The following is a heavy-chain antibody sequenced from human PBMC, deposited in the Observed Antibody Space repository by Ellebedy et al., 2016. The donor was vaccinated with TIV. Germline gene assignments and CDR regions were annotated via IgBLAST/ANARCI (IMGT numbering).Heavy chain of an antibody. D-gene: IGHD2-2*01. CDR3: ARVGGYCSSTSCSKYYYGMDV. V-gene: IGHV3-33*01. J-gene: IGHJ6*02. CDR2: IWYDGSNK. Sequence: GESLKISXAASGFTFSSYGMHWVRQAPGKGLEWVAVIWYDGSNKYYADSVKGRFTISRDNSKNTLYLQMNSLRAEDTAVYYCARVGGYCSSTSCSKYYYGMDVWGQGTTVTVSS. CDR1: GFTFSSYG.